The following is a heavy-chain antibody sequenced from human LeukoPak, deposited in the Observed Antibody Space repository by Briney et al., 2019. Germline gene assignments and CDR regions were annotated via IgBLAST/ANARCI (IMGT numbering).Heavy chain of an antibody. V-gene: IGHV3-66*01. CDR3: ARGRPAHYFDS. Sequence: GGSLRLSCAASGFTVSSTYLTWVRQAPGKGMEWLSVIYSGGYTYYADSVRGRFFISRDISENMVYLQMNSLSVEDTAVYFCARGRPAHYFDSWGPGTLVTVS. CDR1: GFTVSSTY. CDR2: IYSGGYT. D-gene: IGHD6-6*01. J-gene: IGHJ4*02.